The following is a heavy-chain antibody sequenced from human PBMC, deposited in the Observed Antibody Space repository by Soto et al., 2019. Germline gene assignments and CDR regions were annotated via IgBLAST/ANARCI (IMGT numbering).Heavy chain of an antibody. CDR2: ISYDGSNK. J-gene: IGHJ6*03. D-gene: IGHD6-13*01. Sequence: GGSLRLSCAASGFTFSSYGMHWVRQAPGKGLEWVAVISYDGSNKYYADSVKGRFTISRDNSKNTLYLQMNSLRAEDTAVYYCGKNFLGSSGESHFYYYYYYMDVGGKGTTVTVSS. V-gene: IGHV3-30*18. CDR1: GFTFSSYG. CDR3: GKNFLGSSGESHFYYYYYYMDV.